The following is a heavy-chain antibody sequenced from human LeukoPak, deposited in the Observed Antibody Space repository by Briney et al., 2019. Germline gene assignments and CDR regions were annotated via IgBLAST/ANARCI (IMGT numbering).Heavy chain of an antibody. CDR1: GDSVSSNTAA. Sequence: SQTLSLTCAISGDSVSSNTAAWNWIRQSPSGGLEWLGRTYYGSKWYNDYAGSVKSRITINPDTSKNQFSLQLNSVTPEDTAVYYCVRDHGYDFDYWGRGTLVTVSS. J-gene: IGHJ4*02. CDR2: TYYGSKWYN. V-gene: IGHV6-1*01. D-gene: IGHD5-18*01. CDR3: VRDHGYDFDY.